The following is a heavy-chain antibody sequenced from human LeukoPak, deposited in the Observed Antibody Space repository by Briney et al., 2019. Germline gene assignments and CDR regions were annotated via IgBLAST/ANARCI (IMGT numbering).Heavy chain of an antibody. CDR3: ARVRDWTNDAFDI. V-gene: IGHV3-30*03. Sequence: GGSLRLSRAASGFTFSSYGMHWVRQAPGKGLEWVAVISYDGSNKYYADSVKGRFTISRDNSKNTLYLQMNSLISDDTAVYYCARVRDWTNDAFDIWGQGTMVIVSS. CDR1: GFTFSSYG. J-gene: IGHJ3*02. CDR2: ISYDGSNK. D-gene: IGHD1/OR15-1a*01.